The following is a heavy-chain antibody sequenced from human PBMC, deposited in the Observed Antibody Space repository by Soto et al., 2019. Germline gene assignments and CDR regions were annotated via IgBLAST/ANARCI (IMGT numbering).Heavy chain of an antibody. CDR2: IYHSGST. Sequence: SETLSLTCAVSGGSISSGGYSWSWIRQPPGKGLEWIGYIYHSGSTYYNPSLKSRVTISVDRSKNQFSLKLSSVTAADTAVYYCASYYDSSGYYSTRPSDAFDIWGQGTMVTVSS. CDR3: ASYYDSSGYYSTRPSDAFDI. D-gene: IGHD3-22*01. J-gene: IGHJ3*02. V-gene: IGHV4-30-2*01. CDR1: GGSISSGGYS.